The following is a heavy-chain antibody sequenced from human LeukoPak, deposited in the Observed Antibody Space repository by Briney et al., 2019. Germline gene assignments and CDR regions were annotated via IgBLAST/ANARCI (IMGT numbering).Heavy chain of an antibody. Sequence: PSETLSLTCTVSGVPIRSYYWRCIRQPPGKGLEWIGYIYYSGSTNYNPSLKSRVTISVDTSKNQFSLKLSSVTAADTAVYYCARWIERITIFGLLITAPSHQLPPLHHDAFDIWGQGTMVTASS. V-gene: IGHV4-59*08. CDR1: GVPIRSYY. J-gene: IGHJ3*02. D-gene: IGHD3-3*01. CDR3: ARWIERITIFGLLITAPSHQLPPLHHDAFDI. CDR2: IYYSGST.